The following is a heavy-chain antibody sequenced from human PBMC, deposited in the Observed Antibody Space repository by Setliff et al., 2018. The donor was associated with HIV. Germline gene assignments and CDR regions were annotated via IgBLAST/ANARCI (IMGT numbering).Heavy chain of an antibody. J-gene: IGHJ4*02. Sequence: GGSLRLSCAASGFTFDDYAMHWVRQAPGKGLEWVSGISWNSGTIGYADSVKGRFTISRDNAKNSLYLQMSSLRAEDMALYYCAKGRCSGSSCYFDYWGQGTLVTSPQ. CDR2: ISWNSGTI. D-gene: IGHD2-15*01. CDR1: GFTFDDYA. CDR3: AKGRCSGSSCYFDY. V-gene: IGHV3-9*03.